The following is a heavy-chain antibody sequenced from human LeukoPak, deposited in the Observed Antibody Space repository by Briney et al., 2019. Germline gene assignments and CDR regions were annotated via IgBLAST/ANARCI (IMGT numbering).Heavy chain of an antibody. J-gene: IGHJ6*03. V-gene: IGHV4-34*01. CDR2: INHSGST. Sequence: ASETLSLTCAVYGGSFSGYYWSWIRQPPGKGLEWIGEINHSGSTNYNPSLKSRVTISVDTSKNQFSLKLSSVTAADTAVYYCAKGGGYEAQYYYYYLDVWGKGTTVTISS. CDR3: AKGGGYEAQYYYYYLDV. CDR1: GGSFSGYY. D-gene: IGHD5-12*01.